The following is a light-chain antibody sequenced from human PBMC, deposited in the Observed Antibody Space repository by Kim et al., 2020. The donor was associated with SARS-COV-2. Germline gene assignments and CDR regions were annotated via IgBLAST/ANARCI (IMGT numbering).Light chain of an antibody. V-gene: IGLV3-19*01. CDR1: SPRKLY. J-gene: IGLJ3*02. CDR3: TSRDSNDNHWV. Sequence: LGQTVRITGKGASPRKLYASCYQHKLGPAPVLDIYCKNNRTSVSPDRFFGSSSGNTATLTITVAQAEDEADYYCTSRDSNDNHWVFRGGTKLTVL. CDR2: CKN.